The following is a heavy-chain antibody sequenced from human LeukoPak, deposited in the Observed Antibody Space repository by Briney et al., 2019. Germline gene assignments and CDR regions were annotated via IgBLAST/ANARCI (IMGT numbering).Heavy chain of an antibody. CDR3: ARISSSSGLFDY. D-gene: IGHD6-6*01. J-gene: IGHJ4*02. CDR1: GDFVSTDSAA. Sequence: SQTLSLTCAISGDFVSTDSAAWIWIRQSPSSGLEWLGRTYYRSKWYNDYAVSVKSRITINPDTSKNQFSLQLKSVTPEDTAVYYCARISSSSGLFDYWGQGTLVTVSS. CDR2: TYYRSKWYN. V-gene: IGHV6-1*01.